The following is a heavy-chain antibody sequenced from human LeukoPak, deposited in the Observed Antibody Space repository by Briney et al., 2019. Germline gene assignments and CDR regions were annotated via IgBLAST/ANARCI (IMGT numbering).Heavy chain of an antibody. CDR2: INPNSGDV. CDR1: GYTFTSYY. D-gene: IGHD5-18*01. Sequence: ASVKVSCKASGYTFTSYYLHWVRQAPGQGLEWMGWINPNSGDVNYAQKFQDRVTMTRDTSITTAYMELSRLRSDDTAVYYCARGPFRNVDIAMVASRFDPWGQGTLVTVSS. V-gene: IGHV1-2*02. J-gene: IGHJ5*02. CDR3: ARGPFRNVDIAMVASRFDP.